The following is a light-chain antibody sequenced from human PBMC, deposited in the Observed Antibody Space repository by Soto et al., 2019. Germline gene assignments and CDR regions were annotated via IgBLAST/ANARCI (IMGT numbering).Light chain of an antibody. CDR2: AAS. J-gene: IGKJ2*01. CDR3: QQSYSTRYT. Sequence: DMEMTQSPSSLSASVGDRVTITCRPSQTISNLINWYQQIPGKAPNLLIYAASSLQPGVPSRFSGSASGTDFTLTISSLQPEDFATYYCQQSYSTRYTFGQGTKLEIK. CDR1: QTISNL. V-gene: IGKV1-39*01.